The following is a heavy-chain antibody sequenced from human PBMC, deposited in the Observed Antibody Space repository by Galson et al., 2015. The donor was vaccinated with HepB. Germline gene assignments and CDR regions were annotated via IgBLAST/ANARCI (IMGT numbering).Heavy chain of an antibody. J-gene: IGHJ4*02. CDR3: AKVPNFYCSGGNCYFDY. CDR2: ITGSGGST. Sequence: SLRLSCAASGFTFSSYAMSWVRQAPGKGLEWVPGITGSGGSTYYADSVKGRRTISRDNSKNTLYLQMNSLRAEDTAIYYCAKVPNFYCSGGNCYFDYWGQGTLVTVSS. D-gene: IGHD2-15*01. CDR1: GFTFSSYA. V-gene: IGHV3-23*01.